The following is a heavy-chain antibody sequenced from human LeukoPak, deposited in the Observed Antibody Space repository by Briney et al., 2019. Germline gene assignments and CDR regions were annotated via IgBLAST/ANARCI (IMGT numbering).Heavy chain of an antibody. J-gene: IGHJ6*02. V-gene: IGHV1-8*01. CDR2: MNPNSGNT. Sequence: ASAKVSCKASGYTFTSYDINWVRQATGQGLEWMGWMNPNSGNTGYAQKFQGRVTMTRNTSISTAYMELSSLRSEDTAVYYCAKDIGGGYYYYYGMDVWGQGTTVTVSS. D-gene: IGHD2-21*01. CDR1: GYTFTSYD. CDR3: AKDIGGGYYYYYGMDV.